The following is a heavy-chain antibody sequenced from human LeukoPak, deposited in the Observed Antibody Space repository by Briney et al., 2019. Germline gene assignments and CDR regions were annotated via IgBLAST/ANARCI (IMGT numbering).Heavy chain of an antibody. Sequence: GASVKVSCKASGGTFSSYAISWVRQAPGQGLEWMGRIIPILGIANYAQKFQGGVTITADKSTSTAYMELSSLRSEDTAVYYCATLGTVADIDYWGQGTLVTVSS. CDR3: ATLGTVADIDY. V-gene: IGHV1-69*04. CDR1: GGTFSSYA. J-gene: IGHJ4*02. CDR2: IIPILGIA. D-gene: IGHD6-19*01.